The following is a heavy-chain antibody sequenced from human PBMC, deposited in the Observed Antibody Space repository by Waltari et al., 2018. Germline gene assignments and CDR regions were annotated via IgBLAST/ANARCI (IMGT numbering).Heavy chain of an antibody. D-gene: IGHD6-13*01. J-gene: IGHJ4*02. V-gene: IGHV4-38-2*02. CDR1: GYSISSGYY. CDR3: AREARSSSWYKKYYYFDY. CDR2: IYHMGGT. Sequence: QVQLQESGPGLVKPSETLSLTCAVSGYSISSGYYWGWIRQPPGKGLEWIGSIYHMGGTDYNPALKSRVTISVDTSKNQVSLKLSSVTASDTAVYYCAREARSSSWYKKYYYFDYWGQGTLVTVSS.